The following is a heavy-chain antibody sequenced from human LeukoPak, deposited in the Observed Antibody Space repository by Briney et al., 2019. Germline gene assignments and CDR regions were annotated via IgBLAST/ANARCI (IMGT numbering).Heavy chain of an antibody. D-gene: IGHD3-22*01. J-gene: IGHJ4*02. V-gene: IGHV3-23*01. CDR3: AKDSSYYYDSTGYCDN. Sequence: GGSLGPSCAASGFTFSSYSMSCVRPAPGNGLEWDSLISGSGGSTYYADSVRGRFTISRDNSKNTLYLQMNSLRAEDTAIYYCAKDSSYYYDSTGYCDNWGQGTLVTVSS. CDR2: ISGSGGST. CDR1: GFTFSSYS.